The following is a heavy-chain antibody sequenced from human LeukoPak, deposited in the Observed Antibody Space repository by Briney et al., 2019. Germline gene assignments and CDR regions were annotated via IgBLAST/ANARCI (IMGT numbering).Heavy chain of an antibody. Sequence: SGTLSLTCTVSGGSISSSSYYWGWIRQPPGKGLEWIGSIYHSGSTYYNPSLKSRVTISVDTSKNQFSLKLSSVTAADTAVYYCARVMITFGGVIGNWFDPWGQGTLVTVSS. CDR1: GGSISSSSYY. V-gene: IGHV4-39*07. CDR2: IYHSGST. CDR3: ARVMITFGGVIGNWFDP. D-gene: IGHD3-16*02. J-gene: IGHJ5*02.